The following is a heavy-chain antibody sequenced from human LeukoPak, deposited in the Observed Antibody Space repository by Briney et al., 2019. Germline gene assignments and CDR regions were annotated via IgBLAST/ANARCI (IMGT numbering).Heavy chain of an antibody. Sequence: SETLSLTCTVSGGSISSSSHYWAWIRQPPGKGLEWIGEINHSGSTNYNPSLKSRVTISVDTSKNQFSLKLSSVTAADTAVYYCARGAVVVPAFDYWGQGTLVTVSS. CDR2: INHSGST. V-gene: IGHV4-39*07. J-gene: IGHJ4*02. CDR3: ARGAVVVPAFDY. CDR1: GGSISSSSHY. D-gene: IGHD2-2*01.